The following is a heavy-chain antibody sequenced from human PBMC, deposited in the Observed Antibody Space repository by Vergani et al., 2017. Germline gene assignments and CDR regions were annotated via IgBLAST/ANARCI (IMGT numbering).Heavy chain of an antibody. CDR1: GDPLSRSHYY. V-gene: IGHV4-39*02. D-gene: IGHD3-10*01. CDR2: ISSSGSP. CDR3: ARPVGPSAIADGYHV. J-gene: IGHJ3*01. Sequence: QLQLQESGPGLVKPSETLSLRCRVSGDPLSRSHYYWGFIRQPPGKGLEWIGSISSSGSPYYNPTLKSRLAFSVDSSKNLFSLSLKSVTATDTGMYYCARPVGPSAIADGYHVWGQGTMVTVS.